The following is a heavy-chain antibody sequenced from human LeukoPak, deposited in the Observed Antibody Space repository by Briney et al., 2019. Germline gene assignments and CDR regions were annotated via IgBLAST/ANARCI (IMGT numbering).Heavy chain of an antibody. CDR1: GGSFTNYY. CDR3: ARDKGQYGSGTRGFTWFDP. J-gene: IGHJ5*02. V-gene: IGHV4-39*07. CDR2: IYSRGST. D-gene: IGHD3-10*01. Sequence: PSETLSLTCTMFGGSFTNYYWGWIRQSPGKGLEWIGSIYSRGSTYYNPSLKSRVIVSSDMSKNQFSLMLNSVTAADTAVYYCARDKGQYGSGTRGFTWFDPWGQGTLVTVSS.